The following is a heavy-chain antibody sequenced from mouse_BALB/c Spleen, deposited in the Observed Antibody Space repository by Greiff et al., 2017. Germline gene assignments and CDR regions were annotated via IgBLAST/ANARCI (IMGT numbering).Heavy chain of an antibody. CDR1: GYTFTSYW. D-gene: IGHD2-4*01. J-gene: IGHJ2*01. Sequence: QVQLQQPGAELVKPGASVKLSRKASGYTFTSYWMHWVKQRPGQGLEWIGEIDPSDSYTNYNQKFKGKATLTVDKSSSTAYMQLSSLTSEDSAVYYCARGSMITTDYWGQGTTLTVSS. CDR3: ARGSMITTDY. CDR2: IDPSDSYT. V-gene: IGHV1-69*02.